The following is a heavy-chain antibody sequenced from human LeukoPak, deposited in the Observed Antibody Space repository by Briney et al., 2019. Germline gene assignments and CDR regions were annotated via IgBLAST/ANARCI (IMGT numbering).Heavy chain of an antibody. Sequence: ASVKVSCKASGYTFTGYDINWVRQGTGQGLEWMGWMIPDSGNTGYAQKFQGRVTITRNTSISTAYMELSGLRSEDTAVYYCTRGPSTGFPYYFEYWGQGTLVTVSS. CDR2: MIPDSGNT. J-gene: IGHJ4*02. CDR1: GYTFTGYD. V-gene: IGHV1-8*03. CDR3: TRGPSTGFPYYFEY.